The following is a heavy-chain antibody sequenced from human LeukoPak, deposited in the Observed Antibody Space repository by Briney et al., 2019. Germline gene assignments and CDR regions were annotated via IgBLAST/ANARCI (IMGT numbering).Heavy chain of an antibody. D-gene: IGHD2-15*01. J-gene: IGHJ4*02. CDR3: AKDRTRDIIVVETTMFDY. CDR1: GFTFSSYG. CDR2: ISGSGGST. V-gene: IGHV3-23*01. Sequence: GGSLRLSCAASGFTFSSYGMSWVRQAPGKGLEWVSAISGSGGSTYYADSVKGRFTISRDNSKNTLYLQMNSLRAEDTAVYYCAKDRTRDIIVVETTMFDYWGQGTLVTVSS.